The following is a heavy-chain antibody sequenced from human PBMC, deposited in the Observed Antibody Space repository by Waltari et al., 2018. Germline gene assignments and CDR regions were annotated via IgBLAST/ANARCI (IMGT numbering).Heavy chain of an antibody. CDR1: GYSSSSGHW. J-gene: IGHJ5*02. D-gene: IGHD1-26*01. V-gene: IGHV4-38-2*02. CDR2: IYYSGTI. Sequence: QVQLQESGPGLVKPSEDLSLTCTVAGYSSSSGHWWGWIWQPPGKGLEWIASIYYSGTIQYNPSLGSRATISADTSKNQFSLRLTSVTAADTAVYYCANNEWGLPVSWGQGTVVTVSS. CDR3: ANNEWGLPVS.